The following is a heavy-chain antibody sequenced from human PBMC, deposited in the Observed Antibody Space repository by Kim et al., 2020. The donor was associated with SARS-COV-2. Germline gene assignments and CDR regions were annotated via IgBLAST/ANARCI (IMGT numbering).Heavy chain of an antibody. CDR1: GGSISSGGYY. CDR3: ARDREQLDGIYFDY. J-gene: IGHJ4*02. CDR2: IYYSGST. Sequence: SETLSLTCTVSGGSISSGGYYWSWIRQHPGKGLEWIGYIYYSGSTYYNPSLKSRVTISVDTSKNQFSLKLSSVTAADTAVYYCARDREQLDGIYFDYWGQGTLVTVSS. V-gene: IGHV4-31*03. D-gene: IGHD6-13*01.